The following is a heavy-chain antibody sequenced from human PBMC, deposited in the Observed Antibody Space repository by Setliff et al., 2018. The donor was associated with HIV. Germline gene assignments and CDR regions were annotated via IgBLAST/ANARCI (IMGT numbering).Heavy chain of an antibody. CDR3: ATGGGQSFDY. CDR2: INTHNGNT. J-gene: IGHJ4*02. D-gene: IGHD1-26*01. CDR1: GYIFTTFG. V-gene: IGHV1-18*01. Sequence: ASVKVSCKASGYIFTTFGFSWVRQAPGQGLEWMGWINTHNGNTHYAQRFQGRVTMTRDTSTTTAYMELRSLSPDDTALYFCATGGGQSFDYWGQGTLVTVSS.